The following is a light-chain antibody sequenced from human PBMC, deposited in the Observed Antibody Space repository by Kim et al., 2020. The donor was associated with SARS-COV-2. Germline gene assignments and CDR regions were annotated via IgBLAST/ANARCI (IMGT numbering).Light chain of an antibody. Sequence: QTVRITCKGDSLRSCYASWYQQKPRQAHVLVIYGKNNRPSGFLDRFSGSSSGNTDSLTITGAQAEDEADYYCNSRDSSSNHPNWVFGGGTQLTVL. CDR3: NSRDSSSNHPNWV. CDR1: SLRSCY. CDR2: GKN. J-gene: IGLJ3*02. V-gene: IGLV3-19*01.